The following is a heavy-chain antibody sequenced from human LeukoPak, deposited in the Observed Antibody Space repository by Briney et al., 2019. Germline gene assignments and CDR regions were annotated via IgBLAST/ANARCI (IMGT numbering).Heavy chain of an antibody. D-gene: IGHD3-10*01. CDR1: GFTVSSYW. CDR3: AKGYGSGSYSTDF. CDR2: ISSDGRTT. J-gene: IGHJ4*02. Sequence: PGGSLRLSCAASGFTVSSYWMHWVRQAPGKGLVWVSRISSDGRTTTYADFVKGRFTISRDSSKNTLYLQMNSLRAEDTAVYYCAKGYGSGSYSTDFWGQGALVTVSS. V-gene: IGHV3-74*03.